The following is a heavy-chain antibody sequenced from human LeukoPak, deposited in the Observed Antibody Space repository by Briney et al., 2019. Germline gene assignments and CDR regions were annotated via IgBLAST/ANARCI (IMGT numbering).Heavy chain of an antibody. J-gene: IGHJ6*03. V-gene: IGHV3-48*01. D-gene: IGHD6-6*01. CDR1: GFTFSSYS. Sequence: GGSLRLSCAASGFTFSSYSMNWVRQAPGKGLEWVSYISSSSSTIYYADSVKGRFTISRDNAKNSLYLQMNSLRAEDTAVYYCARDPGLPYSSSSIAEYYYYMDVWGKGTTVTVSS. CDR3: ARDPGLPYSSSSIAEYYYYMDV. CDR2: ISSSSSTI.